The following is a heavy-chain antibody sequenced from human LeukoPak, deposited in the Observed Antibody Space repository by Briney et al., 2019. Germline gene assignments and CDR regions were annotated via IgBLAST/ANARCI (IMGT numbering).Heavy chain of an antibody. D-gene: IGHD1-26*01. CDR2: AHDSGTV. CDR1: GVSIGGHY. Sequence: PSDTLSLISSVSGVSIGGHYWTWVRQSPGKGLEWIGFAHDSGTVNYNPSLNSRVSISVDTSRDLFSLRLNSVTAADTALYYCARYLRNSGTYYIDYWGQGILVTVSS. V-gene: IGHV4-59*11. CDR3: ARYLRNSGTYYIDY. J-gene: IGHJ4*02.